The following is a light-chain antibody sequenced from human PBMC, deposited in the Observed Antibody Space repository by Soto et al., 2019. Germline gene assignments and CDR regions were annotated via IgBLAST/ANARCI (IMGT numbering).Light chain of an antibody. Sequence: QSVVTQEPSLTVSPGGTVTLTCGSTGGVATSGQSPYWFQQKPGQAPRTLTSDANKRHSWTPARFSASLLGDKGALTLSGAQPEDEADYFCLVYYSGTWVFGGGTKLTVL. CDR3: LVYYSGTWV. J-gene: IGLJ3*02. CDR1: GGVATSGQS. CDR2: DAN. V-gene: IGLV7-46*01.